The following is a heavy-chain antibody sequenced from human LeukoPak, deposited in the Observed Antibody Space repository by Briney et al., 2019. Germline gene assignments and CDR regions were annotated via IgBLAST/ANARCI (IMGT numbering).Heavy chain of an antibody. CDR3: ARARGYSYGSIYYYYMDV. CDR1: GGTFSSYA. V-gene: IGHV1-69*05. D-gene: IGHD5-18*01. Sequence: SVKVSCKASGGTFSSYAISWVRQAPGQGLEWMGGIIPIFGTANYAQTFQGRVTITTDESTSTAYMELSSLRSEDTAVYYCARARGYSYGSIYYYYMDVWGKGTTVTVSS. CDR2: IIPIFGTA. J-gene: IGHJ6*03.